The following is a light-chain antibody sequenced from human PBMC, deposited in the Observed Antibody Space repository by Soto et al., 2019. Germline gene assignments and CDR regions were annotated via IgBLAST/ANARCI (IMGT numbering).Light chain of an antibody. V-gene: IGKV3-15*01. CDR2: GAS. Sequence: EIVMTQSPATLSVSPGERATLSCRASHSVSSRLAWYQQKPGQAPRLLIYGASTRATGLPARFSVSGSGTDFTLTISSLQSEDFAVYYCQHYTNWPLTFGGGTKVEIK. J-gene: IGKJ4*01. CDR3: QHYTNWPLT. CDR1: HSVSSR.